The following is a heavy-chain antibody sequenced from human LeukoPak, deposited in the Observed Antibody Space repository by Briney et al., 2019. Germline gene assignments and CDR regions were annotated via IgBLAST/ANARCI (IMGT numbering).Heavy chain of an antibody. CDR1: GYTFTIYD. CDR2: MNPNSGNT. J-gene: IGHJ4*02. V-gene: IGHV1-8*03. D-gene: IGHD3-3*01. CDR3: ARGPFSYYDLWSGYFQQLNYFDY. Sequence: ASVKVSCKASGYTFTIYDINWVRQATGQGLEWMGWMNPNSGNTGYAQKFQGRVTITRNTSISTAYVELSSLRSEDTAVYYCARGPFSYYDLWSGYFQQLNYFDYWGQGTLVTVSS.